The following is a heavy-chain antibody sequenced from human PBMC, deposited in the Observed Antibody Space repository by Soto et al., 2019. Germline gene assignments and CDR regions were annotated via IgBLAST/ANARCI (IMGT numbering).Heavy chain of an antibody. D-gene: IGHD2-21*01. V-gene: IGHV4-61*01. CDR3: ARGSVTGGRGGGY. CDR1: GGSVSSGNYY. J-gene: IGHJ4*02. CDR2: IYYSGST. Sequence: SETLSLTCTVSGGSVSSGNYYRNWIRQPPGKGLEWIGYIYYSGSTKYNPSLKSRVTISVHTSKNQFSLHLSSVTAADTAVYYCARGSVTGGRGGGYWGQGTQVTVSS.